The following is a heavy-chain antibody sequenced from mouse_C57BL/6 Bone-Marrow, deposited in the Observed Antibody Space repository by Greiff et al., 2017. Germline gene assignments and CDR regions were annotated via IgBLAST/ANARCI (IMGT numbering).Heavy chain of an antibody. Sequence: EVKLQESGPGLVKPSQSLSLTCSVTGYSITSGYFCNLIRQPPGNQLEWMGYIRYDGSNNYNPSLKDTSSITRDTSKNQCFLKLKSVTTEDTAPYYCARGGGGDYWGQGTTRTVSS. D-gene: IGHD1-1*02. CDR1: GYSITSGYF. CDR3: ARGGGGDY. J-gene: IGHJ2*01. CDR2: IRYDGSN. V-gene: IGHV3-6*01.